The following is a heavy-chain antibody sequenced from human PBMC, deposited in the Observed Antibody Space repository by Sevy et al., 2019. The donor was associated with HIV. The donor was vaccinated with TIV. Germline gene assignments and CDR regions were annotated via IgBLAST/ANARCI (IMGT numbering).Heavy chain of an antibody. J-gene: IGHJ4*02. CDR1: GFTFSSYA. Sequence: GGCLRLSCAASGFTFSSYAMHWVRQAPGKGLEWVALISFGGSSKEYTDSLKGRFTISIDNSKNTLYLQMNSLRAEDSGVYYCAKDRWGSGHFRGYFDHWGQGTLVTVSS. CDR2: ISFGGSSK. CDR3: AKDRWGSGHFRGYFDH. V-gene: IGHV3-30*18. D-gene: IGHD6-25*01.